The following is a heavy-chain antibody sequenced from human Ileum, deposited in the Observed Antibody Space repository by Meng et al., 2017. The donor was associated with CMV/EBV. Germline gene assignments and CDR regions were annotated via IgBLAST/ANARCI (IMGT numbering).Heavy chain of an antibody. D-gene: IGHD6-6*01. CDR1: SFSGYY. CDR3: ARTGYSSSSRFGLGALYY. CDR2: INHSGST. Sequence: SFSGYYWSWIRQPPGKGLEWIGEINHSGSTNYNPSHKSRVTISVDTSKNKFSLKLSSVTSSDTAVYYCARTGYSSSSRFGLGALYYWGQGTLVTVSS. V-gene: IGHV4-34*01. J-gene: IGHJ4*02.